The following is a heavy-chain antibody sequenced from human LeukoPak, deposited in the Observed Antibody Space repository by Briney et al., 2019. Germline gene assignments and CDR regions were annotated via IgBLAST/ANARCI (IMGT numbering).Heavy chain of an antibody. J-gene: IGHJ3*02. CDR2: INAGNGNT. Sequence: GASVKVSCKASGYTFTSYAMHWVRQAPGQRLEWMGWINAGNGNTKYSQKLQGRVTMTTDTSTSTAYMELRSLRSDDTAVYYCARARQVVVPAAMPTTYDAFDIWGQGTMVTVSS. V-gene: IGHV1-3*01. CDR1: GYTFTSYA. D-gene: IGHD2-2*01. CDR3: ARARQVVVPAAMPTTYDAFDI.